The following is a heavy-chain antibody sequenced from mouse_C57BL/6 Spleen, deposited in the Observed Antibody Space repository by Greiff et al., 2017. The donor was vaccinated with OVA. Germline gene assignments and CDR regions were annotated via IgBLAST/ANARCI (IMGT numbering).Heavy chain of an antibody. CDR1: GYTFTSYW. D-gene: IGHD2-4*01. CDR2: IHPNSGST. CDR3: ARYDYEAFAY. V-gene: IGHV1-64*01. J-gene: IGHJ3*01. Sequence: VQLVESGAELVKPGASVKLSCKASGYTFTSYWMHWVKQRPGQGLEWIGMIHPNSGSTNYNEKFKSKATLTVDKSSSTAYMQLSSLTSEDSAVYYCARYDYEAFAYWGQGTLVTVSA.